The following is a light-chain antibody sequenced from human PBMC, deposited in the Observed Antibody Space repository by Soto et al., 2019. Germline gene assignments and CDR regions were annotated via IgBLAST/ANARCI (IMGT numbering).Light chain of an antibody. J-gene: IGLJ2*01. CDR1: SSDVGNYNL. Sequence: QSVLTQPASVSGSPGQSITISCTGTSSDVGNYNLVPWYQQFPGKAPKLIIYEGSRRPSGVSNRFSGSKSGNTASLTISGLQAEDEADYYCCSYAGSFTFDVFGGGTKLTVL. CDR3: CSYAGSFTFDV. V-gene: IGLV2-23*03. CDR2: EGS.